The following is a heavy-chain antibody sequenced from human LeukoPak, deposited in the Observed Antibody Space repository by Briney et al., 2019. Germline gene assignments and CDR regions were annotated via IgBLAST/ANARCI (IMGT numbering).Heavy chain of an antibody. CDR3: AKKGYYDGSGYYMYYFDH. Sequence: GGSLRLSCAASGFTFGSYWMHWVRQAPGKGLVWVSAISGSGGTAYYADSVKGRFTISRDNSKNTLYLQMNSLRAEDTAVYYCAKKGYYDGSGYYMYYFDHWGQGTLVTVSS. CDR1: GFTFGSYW. V-gene: IGHV3-23*01. J-gene: IGHJ4*02. CDR2: ISGSGGTA. D-gene: IGHD3-22*01.